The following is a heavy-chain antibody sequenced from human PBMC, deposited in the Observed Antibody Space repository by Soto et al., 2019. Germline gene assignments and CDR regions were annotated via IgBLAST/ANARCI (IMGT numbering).Heavy chain of an antibody. Sequence: RRLSCAASGFTFSSYGMHWVRQAPGKGLEWVAVIWYDGSNKYYADSVKGRFTISRDNSKNTLYLQMNSLRAEDTAVYYCARDTHYYDSKGYDYWGQGTLVTVSS. V-gene: IGHV3-33*01. CDR2: IWYDGSNK. D-gene: IGHD3-22*01. CDR3: ARDTHYYDSKGYDY. J-gene: IGHJ4*02. CDR1: GFTFSSYG.